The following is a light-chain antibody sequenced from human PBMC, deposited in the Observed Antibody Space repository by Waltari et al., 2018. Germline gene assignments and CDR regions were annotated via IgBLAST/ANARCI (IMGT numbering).Light chain of an antibody. CDR3: QQYYSIPLT. Sequence: DIVMTQSADSLAVSLGERATINCKSSQSVLYSSNNKNYLAWYQQKPGQPPKLLIYWASPRESGVPDRFTGSGSGTDFTLTISSLQAEDVAVYYCQQYYSIPLTFGGGTTVEIK. V-gene: IGKV4-1*01. CDR1: QSVLYSSNNKNY. CDR2: WAS. J-gene: IGKJ4*01.